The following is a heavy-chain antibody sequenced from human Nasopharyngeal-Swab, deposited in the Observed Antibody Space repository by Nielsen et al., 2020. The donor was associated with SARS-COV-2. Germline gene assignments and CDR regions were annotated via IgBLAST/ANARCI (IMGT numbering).Heavy chain of an antibody. CDR2: IIPIFGTA. V-gene: IGHV1-69*06. CDR3: TTVAGSYGRFDY. Sequence: SVKVSCKASGGTFSSHAISWVRQAPGQGLEWMGGIIPIFGTANYAQKFQGRVTMTEDTSTDTAYMELSSLTSEDTAVYYCTTVAGSYGRFDYWGQGTLVTVSS. D-gene: IGHD1-26*01. CDR1: GGTFSSHA. J-gene: IGHJ4*02.